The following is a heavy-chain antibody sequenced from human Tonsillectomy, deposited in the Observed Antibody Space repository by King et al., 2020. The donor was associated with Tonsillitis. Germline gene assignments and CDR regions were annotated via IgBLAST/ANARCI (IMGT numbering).Heavy chain of an antibody. D-gene: IGHD5-12*01. CDR2: ISTSGTYI. Sequence: QLVQSGGGLVKPGGSLRLSCAASGFTFSSYSMNWVRQAPGRGLEWVSSISTSGTYIYYADSVKGRFTISRDNAKNSLYLQMNSLRAEDTAMYYCARDEGYSGYDFSWGQGTLVTVSS. J-gene: IGHJ5*02. CDR1: GFTFSSYS. CDR3: ARDEGYSGYDFS. V-gene: IGHV3-21*01.